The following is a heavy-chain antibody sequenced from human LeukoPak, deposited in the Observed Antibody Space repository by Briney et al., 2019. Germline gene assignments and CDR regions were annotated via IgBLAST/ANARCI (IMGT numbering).Heavy chain of an antibody. CDR1: GFSFSSYW. CDR3: AKEGRDGYNYFAGYFDY. V-gene: IGHV3-30*02. CDR2: IRYDGSNK. Sequence: GGSLRLSCAASGFSFSSYWMSWVRQAPGKGLEWVAFIRYDGSNKYYADSVKGRFTISRDHSKNTLYLQMNSLRAEDTAVYYCAKEGRDGYNYFAGYFDYWGQGTLVTVSS. D-gene: IGHD5-24*01. J-gene: IGHJ4*02.